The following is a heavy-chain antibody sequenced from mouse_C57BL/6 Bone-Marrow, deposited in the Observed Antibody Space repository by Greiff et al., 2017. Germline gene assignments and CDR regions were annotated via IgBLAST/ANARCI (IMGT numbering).Heavy chain of an antibody. Sequence: QVQLQQSGAELARPGASVKLSCKASGYTFTSYGISWVKQRTGQGLEWIGEIYPRSGNTYYNEKFKGKATLTADKSSSTAYMVLRSLTSEYSAVYFCARSRGGLLRPFAYWGQGTLVTVSA. J-gene: IGHJ3*01. V-gene: IGHV1-81*01. CDR2: IYPRSGNT. CDR3: ARSRGGLLRPFAY. CDR1: GYTFTSYG. D-gene: IGHD1-2*01.